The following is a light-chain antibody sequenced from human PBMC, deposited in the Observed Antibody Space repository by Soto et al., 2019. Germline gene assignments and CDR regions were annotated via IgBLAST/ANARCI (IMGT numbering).Light chain of an antibody. Sequence: QSALTQPPSASGSPGQSVTISCTGSKSDIGIYDFVSWYQHHPGKAPRLIIYEVVQRPSGVPDRFSGSKSGNTASLTVSGLQAADEADYFCKSYAGNNTYVLGTGNQVTVL. CDR2: EVV. CDR3: KSYAGNNTYV. J-gene: IGLJ1*01. CDR1: KSDIGIYDF. V-gene: IGLV2-8*01.